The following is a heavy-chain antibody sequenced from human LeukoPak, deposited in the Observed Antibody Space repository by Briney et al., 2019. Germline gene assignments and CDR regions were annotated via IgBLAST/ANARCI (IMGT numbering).Heavy chain of an antibody. V-gene: IGHV1-69*01. CDR1: GGTFSSYA. J-gene: IGHJ3*01. Sequence: APVKVSCKASGGTFSSYAISWVRQAPGQGLEWMGGIIPIFGTANYAQKFQGRVTITADESTSTAYMELSSLRSEDTAVYYCARDGPGYSSSWYRGAFDVWGQGTMVTVSS. CDR3: ARDGPGYSSSWYRGAFDV. CDR2: IIPIFGTA. D-gene: IGHD6-13*01.